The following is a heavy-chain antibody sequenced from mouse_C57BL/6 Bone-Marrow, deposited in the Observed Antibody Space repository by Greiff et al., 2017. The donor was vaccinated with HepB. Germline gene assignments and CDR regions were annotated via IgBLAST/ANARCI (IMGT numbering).Heavy chain of an antibody. CDR1: GYTFTSYW. Sequence: VQRVESGAELVKPGASVKMSCKASGYTFTSYWITWVKQRPGQGLEWIGDIYPGSGSTNYNEKFKSKATLTVDTSSSTAYMQLSSLTSEDSAVYYCARRGYDGYPLFAYWGQGTLVTVSA. CDR3: ARRGYDGYPLFAY. J-gene: IGHJ3*01. V-gene: IGHV1-55*01. D-gene: IGHD2-3*01. CDR2: IYPGSGST.